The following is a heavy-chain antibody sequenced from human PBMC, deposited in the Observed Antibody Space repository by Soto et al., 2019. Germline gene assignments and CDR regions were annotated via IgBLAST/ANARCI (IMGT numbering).Heavy chain of an antibody. J-gene: IGHJ6*02. CDR2: IYSGGST. Sequence: PGGSLRLSCAASGFTVSSNYMSWVRQAPGKGLEWVSVIYSGGSTYYADSVRGRFTISRDNSKNTLYLQMNSLRAEDTAVYYCAREGGYCSGGSCSLSQYYYYGMDVWGQGTTVTVSS. V-gene: IGHV3-53*01. D-gene: IGHD2-15*01. CDR1: GFTVSSNY. CDR3: AREGGYCSGGSCSLSQYYYYGMDV.